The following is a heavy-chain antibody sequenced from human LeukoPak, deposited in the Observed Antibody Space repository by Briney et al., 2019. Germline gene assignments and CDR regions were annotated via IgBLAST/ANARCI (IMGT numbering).Heavy chain of an antibody. Sequence: GGSLRLSCAVSGFSLSSYWMSWLRQAQGKELEWAANIKQDGSEKYYVDSVKGRFTISRDNAKNSLYLQMNSLRAEDTAVYYCARDIVVTTAAHLFEYWGQGTLVTVSS. CDR2: IKQDGSEK. V-gene: IGHV3-7*03. CDR1: GFSLSSYW. J-gene: IGHJ4*02. CDR3: ARDIVVTTAAHLFEY. D-gene: IGHD2-2*01.